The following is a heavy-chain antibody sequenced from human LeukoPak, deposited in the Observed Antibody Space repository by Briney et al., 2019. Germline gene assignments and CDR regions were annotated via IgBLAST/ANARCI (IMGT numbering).Heavy chain of an antibody. CDR1: GFTFSSYS. J-gene: IGHJ4*02. D-gene: IGHD2-8*01. CDR2: ISSSSSYI. V-gene: IGHV3-21*04. CDR3: AKCWTSDGVCLNFDH. Sequence: GGSLRLSCAASGFTFSSYSMNWVRQAPGKWLEWVSSISSSSSYIYYADSVKGRFTISRDNSKNTLYLQMNSLRVEDTAVYYCAKCWTSDGVCLNFDHWGQGALVTVSS.